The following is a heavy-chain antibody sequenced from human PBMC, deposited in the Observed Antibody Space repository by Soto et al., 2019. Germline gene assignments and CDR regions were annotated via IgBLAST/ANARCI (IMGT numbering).Heavy chain of an antibody. D-gene: IGHD1-1*01. J-gene: IGHJ3*02. Sequence: PGGSLRLSCAASGFPFSDYYMSWIRQAPGKGLEWVSYISSSGSTIYYADSVKGRFTISRDSSRTTVYLQMNSLRPDDTAVYSCATWHLQEHAYDIWGQGTMVTVSS. V-gene: IGHV3-11*01. CDR2: ISSSGSTI. CDR1: GFPFSDYY. CDR3: ATWHLQEHAYDI.